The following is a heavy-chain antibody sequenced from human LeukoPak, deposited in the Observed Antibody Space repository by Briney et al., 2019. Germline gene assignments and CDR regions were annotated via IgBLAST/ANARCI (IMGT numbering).Heavy chain of an antibody. CDR3: ARDRLPAGPHSGSPAGGYFDY. J-gene: IGHJ4*02. CDR1: GFTFSSYA. Sequence: TGGSLRLSCAASGFTFSSYAMHWVRQAPGKGLEWVAVISYDGSNKYYADSVKGRFTISRDNSKNTLYLQMNSLRAEDTAVYYCARDRLPAGPHSGSPAGGYFDYWGQGTLVTVSS. CDR2: ISYDGSNK. V-gene: IGHV3-30-3*01. D-gene: IGHD1-26*01.